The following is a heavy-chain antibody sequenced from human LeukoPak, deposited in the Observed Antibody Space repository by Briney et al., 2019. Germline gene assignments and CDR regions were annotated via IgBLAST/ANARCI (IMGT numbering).Heavy chain of an antibody. CDR1: GFTVSSNY. CDR3: AREQAYYDSSGYYRPDAFDI. J-gene: IGHJ3*02. CDR2: IYSGGST. V-gene: IGHV3-66*01. D-gene: IGHD3-22*01. Sequence: GGSLRLSCAASGFTVSSNYMSWVRRAPGKGLEWVSVIYSGGSTYYADSVKGRFTISRDNSKNTLYLQMNSLRAEDTAVYYCAREQAYYDSSGYYRPDAFDIWGQGTMVTVSS.